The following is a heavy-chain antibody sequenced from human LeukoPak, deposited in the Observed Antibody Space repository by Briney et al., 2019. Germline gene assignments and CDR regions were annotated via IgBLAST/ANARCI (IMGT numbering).Heavy chain of an antibody. CDR1: GGSISSYH. CDR2: IYYSGST. Sequence: SETLSLTCTVSGGSISSYHWSWIRQPPGKGLEWIGYIYYSGSTNYNPSLKSRVTISVDTSKNQFSLKLSSVTAADTAVYYCARVERIAAAGYYFDYWGQGTLVTVSS. D-gene: IGHD6-13*01. J-gene: IGHJ4*02. V-gene: IGHV4-59*01. CDR3: ARVERIAAAGYYFDY.